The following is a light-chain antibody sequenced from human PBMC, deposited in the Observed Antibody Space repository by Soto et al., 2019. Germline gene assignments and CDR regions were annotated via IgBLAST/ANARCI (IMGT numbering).Light chain of an antibody. Sequence: EVVMRQSPATLSLSPGERATLSCRASQSVSSYLAWYQQKPGQAPRLLIYGASTRATGIPDRFSGSGSGTDFTLTISRLEPEDFAVYHCQQYDDSMTFGQGTKVDI. J-gene: IGKJ1*01. CDR1: QSVSSY. CDR2: GAS. CDR3: QQYDDSMT. V-gene: IGKV3-20*01.